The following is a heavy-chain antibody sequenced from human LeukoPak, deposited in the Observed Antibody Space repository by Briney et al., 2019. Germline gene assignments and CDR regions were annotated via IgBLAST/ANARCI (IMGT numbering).Heavy chain of an antibody. J-gene: IGHJ4*02. D-gene: IGHD5-24*01. Sequence: SETLSLTCTVSGGSIDSYYWSWIRQPPGKGLEWIGYIYYTGSTEYHPSLKSRVTISLDTSKNQFSLKLTSVTAADTAVYYCARRREMATIGGEFDYWGQGTLVTVSS. CDR3: ARRREMATIGGEFDY. V-gene: IGHV4-59*01. CDR2: IYYTGST. CDR1: GGSIDSYY.